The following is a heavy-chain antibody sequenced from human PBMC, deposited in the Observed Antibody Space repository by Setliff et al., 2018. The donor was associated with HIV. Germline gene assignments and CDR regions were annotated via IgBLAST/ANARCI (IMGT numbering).Heavy chain of an antibody. V-gene: IGHV3-7*01. CDR1: GFSLSNYW. Sequence: PVGSLRLSCVGTGFSLSNYWMGWVRQAPGKGLEWVANIKEDGSDIYYVDSVKGRFTISRDNARNSLFLQMNSLRGDDTAVYYCVRDGARLDYWGQGTQVTVSS. J-gene: IGHJ4*02. CDR3: VRDGARLDY. CDR2: IKEDGSDI. D-gene: IGHD2-21*01.